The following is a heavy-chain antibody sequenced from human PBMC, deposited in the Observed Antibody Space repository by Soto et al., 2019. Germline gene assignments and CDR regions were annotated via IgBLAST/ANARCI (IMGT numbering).Heavy chain of an antibody. V-gene: IGHV4-31*03. D-gene: IGHD3-10*01. CDR2: IYYSGST. J-gene: IGHJ4*02. CDR1: GGSISSGDYY. CDR3: ARHSASSSGTYYRVPLYYFDY. Sequence: SETLSLTCTVSGGSISSGDYYWNWIRQHPEKGLEWIGYIYYSGSTYYNPSLKSRVTISVDTSKNQFSLKLSSVTAADTAVYYCARHSASSSGTYYRVPLYYFDYWGQGTLVTVSS.